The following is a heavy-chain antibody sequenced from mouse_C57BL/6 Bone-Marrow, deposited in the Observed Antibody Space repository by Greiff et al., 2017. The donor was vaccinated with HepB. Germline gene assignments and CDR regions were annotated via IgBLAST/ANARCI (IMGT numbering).Heavy chain of an antibody. J-gene: IGHJ3*01. Sequence: EVKLMESGGGLVKPGGSLKLSCAASGFTFSSYAMSWVRQTPEKRLEWVATISDGGSYTYYPDNVKGRFTISRDNAKNNLYLQMSHLKSEDTAMYYCASVGWFGGPSFAYWGQGTLVTVSA. CDR1: GFTFSSYA. CDR2: ISDGGSYT. CDR3: ASVGWFGGPSFAY. V-gene: IGHV5-4*03. D-gene: IGHD2-3*01.